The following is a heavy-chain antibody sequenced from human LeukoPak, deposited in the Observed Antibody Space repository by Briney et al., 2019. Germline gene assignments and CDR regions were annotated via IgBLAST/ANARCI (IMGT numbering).Heavy chain of an antibody. CDR1: GYWFTSYW. D-gene: IGHD3-22*01. CDR2: INPGDSDT. V-gene: IGHV5-51*01. J-gene: IGHJ6*02. CDR3: ARHRHCTRIMSYVDYYGMDV. Sequence: GESLKISCKGSGYWFTSYWIGWVRQMPGKGLEWMGIINPGDSDTRYSPSFQGQVTISADKSISTAYLQWSSLKASDSAMYYCARHRHCTRIMSYVDYYGMDVWGQGTTVTVSS.